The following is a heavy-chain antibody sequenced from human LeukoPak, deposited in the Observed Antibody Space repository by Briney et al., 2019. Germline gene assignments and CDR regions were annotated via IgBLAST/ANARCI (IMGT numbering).Heavy chain of an antibody. Sequence: GASVKVSCKASGYTFTSYGISWVRQAPGQGLEWMGGIIPIFGTANYAQKFQGRVTITADESTSTAYMELSSLRSEDTAVYYCARDLNRRILTSYYGMDVWGQGTTVTVSS. CDR1: GYTFTSYG. CDR2: IIPIFGTA. J-gene: IGHJ6*02. V-gene: IGHV1-69*13. D-gene: IGHD3-9*01. CDR3: ARDLNRRILTSYYGMDV.